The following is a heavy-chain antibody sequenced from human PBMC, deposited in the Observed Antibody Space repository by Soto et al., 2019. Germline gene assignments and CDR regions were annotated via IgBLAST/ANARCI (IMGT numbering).Heavy chain of an antibody. CDR1: GGSFSGSS. J-gene: IGHJ6*02. D-gene: IGHD5-18*01. CDR2: INHSGST. Sequence: QVQLQQWGAGLLKPSETLSLTCAVYGGSFSGSSWSWIRQPPGKGLEWIGEINHSGSTNYNPSLKSRVTISVDTSTNQFSLELSSVTAADTAVYYCARVLSNSYGYGMDVWGQGTTVTVSS. CDR3: ARVLSNSYGYGMDV. V-gene: IGHV4-34*01.